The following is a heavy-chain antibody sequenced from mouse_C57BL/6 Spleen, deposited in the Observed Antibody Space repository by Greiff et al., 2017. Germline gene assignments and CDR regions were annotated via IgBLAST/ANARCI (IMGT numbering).Heavy chain of an antibody. CDR2: IYPGSGST. CDR3: ARYYYSKGWFAY. Sequence: QVQLQQPGAELVKPGASVKMSCKASGYTFTSYWITWVKQRPGQGLEWIGDIYPGSGSTNYNEKFKSKATLTVDTSSSTAYMQLSSLTSEDSAVYYCARYYYSKGWFAYWGQGTLVTVSA. V-gene: IGHV1-55*01. CDR1: GYTFTSYW. J-gene: IGHJ3*01. D-gene: IGHD2-5*01.